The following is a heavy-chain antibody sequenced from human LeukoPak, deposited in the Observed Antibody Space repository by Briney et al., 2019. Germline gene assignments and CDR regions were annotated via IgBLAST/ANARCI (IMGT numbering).Heavy chain of an antibody. J-gene: IGHJ6*02. CDR2: MYYSGST. V-gene: IGHV4-59*01. CDR1: GGSISSYY. Sequence: PSETLSLTCTVSGGSISSYYWSWIRQPPGKGLEWIGYMYYSGSTNYNPSLKSRVTISVDTSKKQCSLKLSSVTAADTAVYYCARGPSDSYGMGVWGQGTTVTVSS. CDR3: ARGPSDSYGMGV.